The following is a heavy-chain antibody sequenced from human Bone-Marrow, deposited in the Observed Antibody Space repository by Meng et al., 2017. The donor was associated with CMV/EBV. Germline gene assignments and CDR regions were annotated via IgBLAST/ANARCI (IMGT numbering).Heavy chain of an antibody. V-gene: IGHV3-23*01. Sequence: LSCVASGFTFSNYALSWVRQAPGKGLEWVSFITGSGVSTHYADSVKGRFTISRDNSKNTLYLQLNSLRAEDTALYYCAKGGSGYYFDYWGQGTLVTVSS. CDR1: GFTFSNYA. CDR3: AKGGSGYYFDY. CDR2: ITGSGVST. D-gene: IGHD3-22*01. J-gene: IGHJ4*02.